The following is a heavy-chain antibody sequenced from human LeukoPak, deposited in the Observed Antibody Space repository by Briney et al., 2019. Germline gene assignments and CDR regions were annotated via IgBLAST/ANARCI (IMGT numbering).Heavy chain of an antibody. V-gene: IGHV3-23*01. D-gene: IGHD6-13*01. CDR3: AKGGYSSSSAPIYFDY. CDR2: LSGGGGTI. Sequence: GGSLRLSCAASGFTFSSYAMNWVRQAPGKGLEWVSVLSGGGGTIHYADSVKGRFTISRDNSKNTLFLQMNSLRAEDTAVYYCAKGGYSSSSAPIYFDYWGQGTLVTVSS. CDR1: GFTFSSYA. J-gene: IGHJ4*02.